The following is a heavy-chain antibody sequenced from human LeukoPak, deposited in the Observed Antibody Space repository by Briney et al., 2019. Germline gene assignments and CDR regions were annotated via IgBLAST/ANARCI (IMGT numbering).Heavy chain of an antibody. V-gene: IGHV3-48*01. CDR1: GFTFSSYS. Sequence: PGGSLRLSCAASGFTFSSYSMNWVRQAPGKGLGWASYISSSSSTIYYADSVKGRFTISRDNAKNSLYLQMNSLRAEDTAVYYCARDPFGSRTSDYWGQGTLVTVSS. J-gene: IGHJ4*02. CDR2: ISSSSSTI. CDR3: ARDPFGSRTSDY. D-gene: IGHD2-2*01.